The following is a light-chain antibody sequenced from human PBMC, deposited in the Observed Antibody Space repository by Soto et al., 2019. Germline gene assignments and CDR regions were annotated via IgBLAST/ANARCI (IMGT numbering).Light chain of an antibody. V-gene: IGLV2-14*01. CDR3: NSYTSSSAHVV. Sequence: QSALTQPASVSGSPGQSITISCTGTISDVGGYIYVSWYQQHPGKAPKLMIYEVSNRPSGVSNRFSGSRSGSTAYLTISGLQAEDEAHYYCNSYTSSSAHVVFGGGTKLTVL. CDR1: ISDVGGYIY. CDR2: EVS. J-gene: IGLJ2*01.